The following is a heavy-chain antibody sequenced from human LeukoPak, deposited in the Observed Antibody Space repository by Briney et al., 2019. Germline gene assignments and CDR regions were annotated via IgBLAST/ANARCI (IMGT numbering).Heavy chain of an antibody. Sequence: SETLSLTCTVSGDSMNNHYWNWIRQPPGKGLEWIGYIYYSGSTNYNPSLKSRVTISVDTSKNQFTLELSSVTAADTALYYCARGRYGWLPFDFWGQGTLVTVSS. D-gene: IGHD3-16*01. J-gene: IGHJ4*02. V-gene: IGHV4-59*11. CDR2: IYYSGST. CDR3: ARGRYGWLPFDF. CDR1: GDSMNNHY.